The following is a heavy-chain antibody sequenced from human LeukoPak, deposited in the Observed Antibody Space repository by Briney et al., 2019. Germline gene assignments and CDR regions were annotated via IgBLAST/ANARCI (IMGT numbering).Heavy chain of an antibody. D-gene: IGHD2-2*01. CDR2: ISSSGSAI. Sequence: GGSLRLSCAASGFTFSDYYMSWIRQAPGKGLEWVSYISSSGSAIYYADSVKGRFTISRDNAKNSLYLQMNSLRAEDTAVYYCARVRQLGYCSSTSCYNWFDPWGQGTLVTVSS. CDR1: GFTFSDYY. J-gene: IGHJ5*02. V-gene: IGHV3-11*01. CDR3: ARVRQLGYCSSTSCYNWFDP.